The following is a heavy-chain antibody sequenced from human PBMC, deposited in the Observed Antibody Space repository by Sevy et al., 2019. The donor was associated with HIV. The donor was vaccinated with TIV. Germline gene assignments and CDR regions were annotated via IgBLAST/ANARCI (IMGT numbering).Heavy chain of an antibody. J-gene: IGHJ6*02. CDR2: IRSDGSTK. D-gene: IGHD4-17*01. CDR3: AKAPHPAGTTSYGMDV. V-gene: IGHV3-30*02. Sequence: GGSLRLSCAASGFIFSSYGMHWVRQAPGKGLEWVTFIRSDGSTKYYADSVRGRFTISRENSKRTVYLQMSHLRPEDTAVYYCAKAPHPAGTTSYGMDVWGQGTTVTVSS. CDR1: GFIFSSYG.